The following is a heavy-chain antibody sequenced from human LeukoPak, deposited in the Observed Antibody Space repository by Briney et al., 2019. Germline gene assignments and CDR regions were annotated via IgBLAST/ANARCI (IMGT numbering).Heavy chain of an antibody. V-gene: IGHV4-38-2*02. J-gene: IGHJ4*02. CDR2: MYHSGST. D-gene: IGHD7-27*01. Sequence: SSETLSLTCSVSGYSISSAYHWGWIRQPPGKGLEWIGTMYHSGSTNYNPSLKSRVTISVDTSKNQFSLKLSSVTAADTAVYFCARGLRGDNFDYWGQGTLVTVSS. CDR1: GYSISSAYH. CDR3: ARGLRGDNFDY.